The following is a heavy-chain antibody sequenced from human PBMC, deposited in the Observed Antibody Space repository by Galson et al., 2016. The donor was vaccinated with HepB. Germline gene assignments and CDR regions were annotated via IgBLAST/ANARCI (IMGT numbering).Heavy chain of an antibody. CDR1: GFTFSSYG. V-gene: IGHV3-33*06. D-gene: IGHD2-2*01. Sequence: SLRLSCAASGFTFSSYGMHWVRQAPGKGLEWVAIIWYDGSNKYYADSVKGRFTISRDNSKNTLYLQMNSLRAEDTAVYYCAKMSSSRPYYSDAFDLWGQETMVTVSS. CDR3: AKMSSSRPYYSDAFDL. CDR2: IWYDGSNK. J-gene: IGHJ3*01.